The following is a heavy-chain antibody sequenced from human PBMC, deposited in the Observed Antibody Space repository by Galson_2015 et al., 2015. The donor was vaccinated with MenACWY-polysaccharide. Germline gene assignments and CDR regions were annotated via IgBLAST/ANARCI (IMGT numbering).Heavy chain of an antibody. CDR1: GYKFTSYD. J-gene: IGHJ4*02. CDR2: MNPNSGNT. Sequence: SVKVSCKASGYKFTSYDINWGRQATGQGLEWMGWMNPNSGNTGYAQEFQGRVTMTSNSAITTAYMELSSLRSEDTAVYYCARVIARKYTFADSWGQGTLVTVSS. V-gene: IGHV1-8*01. D-gene: IGHD2-21*01. CDR3: ARVIARKYTFADS.